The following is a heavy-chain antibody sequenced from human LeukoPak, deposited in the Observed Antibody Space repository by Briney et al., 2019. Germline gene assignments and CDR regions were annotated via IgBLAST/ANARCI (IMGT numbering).Heavy chain of an antibody. CDR2: IGTAGDT. J-gene: IGHJ4*02. CDR3: ARVAKERVGGVYYFDY. V-gene: IGHV3-13*01. CDR1: GFTFSDYD. D-gene: IGHD1-1*01. Sequence: SGGSLRLSCAASGFTFSDYDMHWVRQPTGKGLEWVAAIGTAGDTYYTGSVKGRFTISRENAKNSLYLQMNSLRAGDTAVYDCARVAKERVGGVYYFDYWGQGTLVTVSS.